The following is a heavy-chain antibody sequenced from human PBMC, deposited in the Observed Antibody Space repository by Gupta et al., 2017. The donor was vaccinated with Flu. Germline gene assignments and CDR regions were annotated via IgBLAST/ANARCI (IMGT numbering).Heavy chain of an antibody. D-gene: IGHD5-24*01. CDR3: AREASELATAFDS. CDR2: IWNDGVNK. CDR1: GFIFSNFA. J-gene: IGHJ4*02. V-gene: IGHV3-33*01. Sequence: QVQLVESGGGVVQPGRSLRLSCAASGFIFSNFAMHWVRQAPGKGLEWVAAIWNDGVNKYYADSVKGRFTISRDLDTVFLQMNSLRFEDTAMYYCAREASELATAFDSWGQGTRVTGSS.